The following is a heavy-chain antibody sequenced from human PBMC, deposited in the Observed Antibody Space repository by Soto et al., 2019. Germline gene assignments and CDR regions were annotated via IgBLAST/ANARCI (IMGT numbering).Heavy chain of an antibody. CDR2: IYTSGST. CDR3: ARAIRDYDYVWGSYRWDDAFDI. CDR1: GGSIKSHN. D-gene: IGHD3-16*02. V-gene: IGHV4-4*07. J-gene: IGHJ3*02. Sequence: PSETLSLTCTVSGGSIKSHNWWSWIRQPAGKGLEWIGRIYTSGSTNYNPSLKSRVTMSVDTSKNQFSLKLSSVTAADTAVYYCARAIRDYDYVWGSYRWDDAFDIWGQGTMVTVSS.